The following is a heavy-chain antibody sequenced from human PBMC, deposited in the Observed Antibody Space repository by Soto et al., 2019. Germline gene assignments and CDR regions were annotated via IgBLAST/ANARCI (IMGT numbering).Heavy chain of an antibody. CDR1: GYSFTTYG. V-gene: IGHV7-4-1*02. J-gene: IGHJ6*02. Sequence: ASVKVSCKASGYSFTTYGMNWVPQAPGQGLEWMGWFNTYTGNPTYAQGFTGRFVFSMDTSASTAYLQISSLRSEDTAVYYCAREGHIVVVTATDPLYYYYGMDVWGQGTTVTVSS. CDR2: FNTYTGNP. CDR3: AREGHIVVVTATDPLYYYYGMDV. D-gene: IGHD2-21*02.